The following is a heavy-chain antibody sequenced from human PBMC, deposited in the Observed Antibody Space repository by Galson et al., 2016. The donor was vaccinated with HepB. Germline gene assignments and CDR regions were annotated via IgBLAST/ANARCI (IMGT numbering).Heavy chain of an antibody. Sequence: SLRLSCAASGFTFNAHWMNWVRQAPGKGLEWVANIRGDGIVSYYAESVRGRFTISRDNAKNSLYLQMNGLRVDETPVYYCSREMTGSYFDWGQGTLVTVSS. V-gene: IGHV3-7*01. CDR2: IRGDGIVS. D-gene: IGHD3-10*01. CDR1: GFTFNAHW. CDR3: SREMTGSYFD. J-gene: IGHJ4*02.